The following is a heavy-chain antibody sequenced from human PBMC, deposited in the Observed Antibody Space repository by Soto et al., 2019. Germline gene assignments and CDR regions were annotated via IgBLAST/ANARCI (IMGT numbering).Heavy chain of an antibody. CDR1: GFTFSSYG. CDR2: ISYDGSNK. V-gene: IGHV3-30*18. J-gene: IGHJ4*02. Sequence: GGSLRLSCAASGFTFSSYGMHWVRQAPGKGLEWVAVISYDGSNKYYADSVKGRFTISRDNSKNTLYLQMNSLRAEDTAVYYCAKDLYYYDSSGYYLDFPTFDYWGQGTLVTVSS. CDR3: AKDLYYYDSSGYYLDFPTFDY. D-gene: IGHD3-22*01.